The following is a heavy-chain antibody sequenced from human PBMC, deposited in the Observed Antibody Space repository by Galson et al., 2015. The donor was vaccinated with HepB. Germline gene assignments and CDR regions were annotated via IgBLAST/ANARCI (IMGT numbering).Heavy chain of an antibody. V-gene: IGHV3-72*01. J-gene: IGHJ4*02. D-gene: IGHD1-26*01. CDR3: ARLAVGATKDFDY. CDR2: SRDKAKSYTT. CDR1: GFTFSDHY. Sequence: SLRLSCADSGFTFSDHYMDWVRQAPGKGLEWVGRSRDKAKSYTTEYGASVKGRFTISRDDSKNSLYLQMNSLKTEDTAVYYCARLAVGATKDFDYWGQGTLVTVSS.